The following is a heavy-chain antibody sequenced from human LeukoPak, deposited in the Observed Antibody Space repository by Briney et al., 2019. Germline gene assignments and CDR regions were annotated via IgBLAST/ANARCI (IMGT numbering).Heavy chain of an antibody. V-gene: IGHV1-3*01. J-gene: IGHJ4*02. CDR1: GYTFTSYA. CDR2: INAGNGNT. D-gene: IGHD3-10*01. CDR3: ARVSMVRGDHFDC. Sequence: ASVKVSCKASGYTFTSYAMHWVRQAPGQRLEWMGWINAGNGNTKYSQKFQGRVTITRDTSASTAYMELSSLRSEDTAVYYCARVSMVRGDHFDCWGQGTLVTVSS.